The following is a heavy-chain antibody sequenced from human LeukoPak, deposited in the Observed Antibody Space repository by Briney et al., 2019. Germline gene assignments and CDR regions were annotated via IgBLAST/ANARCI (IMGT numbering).Heavy chain of an antibody. Sequence: PSETLSLTCAVYGGSFSGYYWSWIRQPPGKGLEWSGEINHSGSTNYNPSLKSRVTISVDTSKNQFSLKLSSVTAADTAVYYCARAVVVVPAATPYYFDYWGQGTLVTVSS. J-gene: IGHJ4*02. CDR1: GGSFSGYY. CDR2: INHSGST. CDR3: ARAVVVVPAATPYYFDY. D-gene: IGHD2-2*01. V-gene: IGHV4-34*01.